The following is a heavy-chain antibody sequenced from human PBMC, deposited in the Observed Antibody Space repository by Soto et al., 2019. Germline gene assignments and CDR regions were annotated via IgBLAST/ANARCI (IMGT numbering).Heavy chain of an antibody. V-gene: IGHV3-7*01. D-gene: IGHD3-3*01. Sequence: PGGSLRLSCAASGFTVSSYWMSWVRQAPGKGLEWVANIKQDGSEKYYVDSVKGRFTISRDNAKNSLYLQMNSLRAEDTAVYYCARDTGYDFWSGSPGAFDIWGQGTMVTVSS. CDR2: IKQDGSEK. J-gene: IGHJ3*02. CDR3: ARDTGYDFWSGSPGAFDI. CDR1: GFTVSSYW.